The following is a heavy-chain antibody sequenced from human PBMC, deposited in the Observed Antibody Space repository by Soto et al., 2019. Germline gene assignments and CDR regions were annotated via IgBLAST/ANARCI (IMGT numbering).Heavy chain of an antibody. Sequence: SETLSLTCTVSGGSISSYYWSWFRQPPGKGLEWIGYIYYSGSTNYNPSLKSRVTISVDTSKNQFSLKLSSVIAADTAVYYCAGGYNFYYYYGMDVWGQGTTVT. CDR2: IYYSGST. V-gene: IGHV4-59*01. CDR3: AGGYNFYYYYGMDV. CDR1: GGSISSYY. J-gene: IGHJ6*02. D-gene: IGHD6-25*01.